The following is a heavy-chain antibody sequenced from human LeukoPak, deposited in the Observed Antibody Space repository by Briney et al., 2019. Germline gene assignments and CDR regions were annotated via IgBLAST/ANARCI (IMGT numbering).Heavy chain of an antibody. CDR3: ARDLPIDY. CDR2: ISYDGSNK. V-gene: IGHV3-30*04. CDR1: GFTFSSYA. J-gene: IGHJ4*02. Sequence: GGSLRLSCAASGFTFSSYAMHWVRQAPGKGLEWVAVISYDGSNKYYADSVKGRFTISRDNSKNTLYLQMNSLRVEDTAVYYCARDLPIDYWGQGTLVTVSS.